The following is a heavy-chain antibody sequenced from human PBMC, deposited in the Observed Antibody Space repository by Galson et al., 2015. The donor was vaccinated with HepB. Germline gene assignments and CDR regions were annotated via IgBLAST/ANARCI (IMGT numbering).Heavy chain of an antibody. D-gene: IGHD5-24*01. CDR2: IYYSGST. J-gene: IGHJ3*02. CDR1: GGSISSSSYY. CDR3: ARRRREIISRNAFDI. Sequence: LSLTCTVSGGSISSSSYYRGWIRQPPGKGLEWIGSIYYSGSTYYNPSLKSRVTISVDTSKNQFTLKLSSVTAADTAVYYCARRRREIISRNAFDIWGQGTMVTVSS. V-gene: IGHV4-39*01.